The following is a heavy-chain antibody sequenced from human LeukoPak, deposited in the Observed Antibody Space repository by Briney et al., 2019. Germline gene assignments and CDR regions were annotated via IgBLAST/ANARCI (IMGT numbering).Heavy chain of an antibody. CDR2: INADGSDR. Sequence: PGGSLRLSCAASGFTFSSYWMHWVRQAPGKGPVWISVINADGSDRKYAESVKGRFTISRDNAKNTLYLQMNSLRAEDTAVYYCAAIGGGKWGQGTLVTVSS. D-gene: IGHD2-2*02. CDR3: AAIGGGK. J-gene: IGHJ4*02. CDR1: GFTFSSYW. V-gene: IGHV3-74*01.